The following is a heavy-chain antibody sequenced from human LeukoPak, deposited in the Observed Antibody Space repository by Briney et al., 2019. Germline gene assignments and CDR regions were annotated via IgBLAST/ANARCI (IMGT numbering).Heavy chain of an antibody. D-gene: IGHD2-15*01. J-gene: IGHJ4*02. V-gene: IGHV3-11*01. CDR1: GFTFSDYY. CDR2: ISSSGSTI. CDR3: ARVVVVTSHADYFDY. Sequence: GGSLRLSCAASGFTFSDYYMSWIRQAPGKGLEWVSYISSSGSTIYYADSVKGRFTISRDISKNTVYLQVNSLRAEDTAVYYCARVVVVTSHADYFDYWGQGTLVTVSS.